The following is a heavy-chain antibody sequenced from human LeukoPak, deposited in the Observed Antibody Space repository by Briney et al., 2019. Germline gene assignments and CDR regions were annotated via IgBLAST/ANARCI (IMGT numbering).Heavy chain of an antibody. Sequence: SETLSLTCTVSGGSISSYYWSWIRQPPGKGLEWIGYIYYSGSTNYNPSLKSRVTMSVDTSKNQFSLKLSSVTAADTAVYYCARDHSYYGSGYYYGMDVWGQGTTVTVSS. CDR3: ARDHSYYGSGYYYGMDV. CDR2: IYYSGST. V-gene: IGHV4-59*01. D-gene: IGHD3-10*01. CDR1: GGSISSYY. J-gene: IGHJ6*02.